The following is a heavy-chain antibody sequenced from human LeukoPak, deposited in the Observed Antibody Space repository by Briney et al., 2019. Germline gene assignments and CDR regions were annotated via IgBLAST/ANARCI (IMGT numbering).Heavy chain of an antibody. V-gene: IGHV3-21*01. J-gene: IGHJ6*03. CDR1: GLTFSRYS. D-gene: IGHD3-10*01. Sequence: PGWSVRLSCAASGLTFSRYSLNWVRQAPGTGREWVSSISSSSGYIYYADSVKGRFTISRDNAKKSLYLQMNSLRAEDTAVYYCARDLYGSRFSYYYYMDVWGKGTTVTVSS. CDR3: ARDLYGSRFSYYYYMDV. CDR2: ISSSSGYI.